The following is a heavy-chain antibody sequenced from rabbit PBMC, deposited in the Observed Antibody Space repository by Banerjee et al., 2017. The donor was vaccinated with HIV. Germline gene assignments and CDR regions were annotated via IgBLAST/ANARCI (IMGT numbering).Heavy chain of an antibody. V-gene: IGHV1S45*01. CDR3: AREHTYADYGDFNL. Sequence: QEQLVESGGGLVQPGASLTLTCTASGFSFSSGYWICWVRQAPGKGLEWIACIDAGGGSGGRTDYASWAKGRFTISKTTSTTVTLQMTSLTAADTATYFCAREHTYADYGDFNLWGQGTLVTVS. CDR1: GFSFSSGYW. CDR2: IDAGGGSGGRT. D-gene: IGHD2-1*01. J-gene: IGHJ4*01.